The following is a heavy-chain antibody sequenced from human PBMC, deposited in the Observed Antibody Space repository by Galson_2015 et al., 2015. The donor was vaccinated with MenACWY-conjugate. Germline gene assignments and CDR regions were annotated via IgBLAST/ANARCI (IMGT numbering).Heavy chain of an antibody. Sequence: SLRLSCAASGFTFSNAWMNWVRQAPKKGLEWVCRITGKTASAATDDAAHVKGRFTISIDDSKNKLHLQMNSLKTEVTAVYYCISFQLPYSLSNWLDLWGQGTLVTVSS. V-gene: IGHV3-15*07. CDR3: ISFQLPYSLSNWLDL. CDR2: ITGKTASAAT. D-gene: IGHD2-2*02. CDR1: GFTFSNAW. J-gene: IGHJ5*02.